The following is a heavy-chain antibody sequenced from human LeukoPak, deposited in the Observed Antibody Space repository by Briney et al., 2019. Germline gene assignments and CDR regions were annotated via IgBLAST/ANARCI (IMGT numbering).Heavy chain of an antibody. J-gene: IGHJ4*02. CDR2: INHSGSN. CDR1: GGSINTYY. V-gene: IGHV4-34*01. D-gene: IGHD4-17*01. CDR3: ARVMMYGDYAYFDY. Sequence: SETLSLTCAVYGGSINTYYWSWIRQPPGKGLEWIGKINHSGSNTYNPSLKSRLTISVDTSKNQFSLNLGSVTAADTAVYFCARVMMYGDYAYFDYWGQGTLVTVAS.